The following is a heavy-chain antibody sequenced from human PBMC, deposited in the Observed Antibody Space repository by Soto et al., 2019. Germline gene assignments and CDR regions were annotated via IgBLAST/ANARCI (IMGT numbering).Heavy chain of an antibody. J-gene: IGHJ4*02. CDR2: IYYSGST. V-gene: IGHV4-31*03. Sequence: SETLSLTCTVSGGSISSGGYYWSWIRQHPGKGLEWIGYIYYSGSTYYNPSLKSRVTISVDTSKNQFSLKLSSVTAADTAVYYCARDRPAPSHYFDYWGQGTLVTVSS. CDR1: GGSISSGGYY. CDR3: ARDRPAPSHYFDY. D-gene: IGHD2-2*01.